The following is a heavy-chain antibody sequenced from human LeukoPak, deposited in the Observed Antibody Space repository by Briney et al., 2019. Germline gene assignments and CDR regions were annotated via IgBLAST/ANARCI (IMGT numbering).Heavy chain of an antibody. Sequence: PGGSLRLSCAASGFTFSSYSMTWVRQAPGKGLEWVSYISSSSSTIYYADSVKGRFTISRDNAKNSLYLQMNSLRADDTAVYYCAKDPRKLGYCSGGSCYPDYWGQGTLVTVSS. CDR2: ISSSSSTI. V-gene: IGHV3-48*01. J-gene: IGHJ4*02. CDR1: GFTFSSYS. D-gene: IGHD2-15*01. CDR3: AKDPRKLGYCSGGSCYPDY.